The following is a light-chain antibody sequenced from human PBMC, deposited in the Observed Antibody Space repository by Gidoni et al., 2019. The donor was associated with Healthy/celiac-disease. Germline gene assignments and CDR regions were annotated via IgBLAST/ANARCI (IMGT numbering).Light chain of an antibody. V-gene: IGKV3-11*01. J-gene: IGKJ2*01. Sequence: DIVLTHSPATLSLSPGERATLSCRASQSVSSYLAWYHQQPAQAPRLLIYDASNRPAAIPARFSGSGSWTEVTLTISSLQPEDVAVDYCQQRSNWPPYTFGQGTKLEIK. CDR1: QSVSSY. CDR2: DAS. CDR3: QQRSNWPPYT.